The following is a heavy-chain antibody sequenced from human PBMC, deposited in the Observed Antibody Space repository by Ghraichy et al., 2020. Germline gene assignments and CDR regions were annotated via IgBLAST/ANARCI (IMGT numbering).Heavy chain of an antibody. CDR1: GFTFSSYS. V-gene: IGHV3-48*02. CDR2: ISSSSSTI. CDR3: ARSNYYGSGGYDYYYGMDV. J-gene: IGHJ6*02. D-gene: IGHD3-10*01. Sequence: GGSLRLSCAASGFTFSSYSMNWVRQAPGKGLEWVSYISSSSSTIYYADSVKGRFTISRDNAKNSLYLQMDSLRDEDTAVYYCARSNYYGSGGYDYYYGMDVWGQGTTVTVSS.